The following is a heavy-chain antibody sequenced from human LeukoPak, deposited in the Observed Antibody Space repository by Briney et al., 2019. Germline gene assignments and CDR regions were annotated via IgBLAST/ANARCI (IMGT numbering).Heavy chain of an antibody. V-gene: IGHV3-74*01. CDR3: ARGGRERGFALHDY. D-gene: IGHD1-1*01. CDR2: INSDGSTT. CDR1: GFTFSNYW. J-gene: IGHJ4*02. Sequence: GGSLRLSCAASGFTFSNYWMHWVRQAPGKGLVWVSRINSDGSTTNYADSVKGRFTISRDNAKNTLYLQMNSLRAEDTAVYYCARGGRERGFALHDYWGQGTLVTVSS.